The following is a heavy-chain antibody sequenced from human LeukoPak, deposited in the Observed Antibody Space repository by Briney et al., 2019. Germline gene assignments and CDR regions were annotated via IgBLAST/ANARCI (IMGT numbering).Heavy chain of an antibody. CDR3: ARDTSKIRGVAKYFQH. Sequence: GGSLRLSCAASGFTFSSYAMHWVRQAPGKGLEWVPVISYDGSNKYYADSVKGRFTISRDNSKNTLYLQMNSLRAEDTAVYYCARDTSKIRGVAKYFQHWGQGTLVTVSS. V-gene: IGHV3-30*04. CDR1: GFTFSSYA. CDR2: ISYDGSNK. J-gene: IGHJ1*01. D-gene: IGHD3-10*01.